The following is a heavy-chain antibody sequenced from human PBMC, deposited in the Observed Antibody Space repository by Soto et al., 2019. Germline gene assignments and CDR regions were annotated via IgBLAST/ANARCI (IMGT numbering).Heavy chain of an antibody. CDR3: AKHTTYRFYGMDV. D-gene: IGHD1-1*01. CDR1: GYSFSSFW. J-gene: IGHJ6*02. Sequence: GESLKISCKGSGYSFSSFWIGWVRQMPVKGLELIGIIYPGDSDIRYSPSFEGQVTMSADRSSSTAYLQWSSLKASDTAMYYCAKHTTYRFYGMDVWGQGTPVTVSS. V-gene: IGHV5-51*01. CDR2: IYPGDSDI.